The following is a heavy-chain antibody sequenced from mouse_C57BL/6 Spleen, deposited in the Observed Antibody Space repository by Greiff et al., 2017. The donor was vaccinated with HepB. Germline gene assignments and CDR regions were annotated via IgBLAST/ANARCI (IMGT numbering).Heavy chain of an antibody. CDR2: IHPNSGST. CDR3: ARGGGNYVYYFDY. J-gene: IGHJ2*01. V-gene: IGHV1-64*01. CDR1: GYTFTSYW. D-gene: IGHD2-1*01. Sequence: VQLQQPGAELVKPGASVKLSCKASGYTFTSYWMHWVKQRPGQGLEWIGMIHPNSGSTNYNEKFKSKATLTVDKSSSTAYMQLSSLTSEDSAVYYCARGGGNYVYYFDYWGQGTTLTVSS.